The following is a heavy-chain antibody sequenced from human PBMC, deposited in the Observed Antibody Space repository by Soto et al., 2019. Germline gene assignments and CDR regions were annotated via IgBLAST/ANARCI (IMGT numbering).Heavy chain of an antibody. Sequence: QVQLQESGPGLVKPSQTLSLTCTVSGGSISSGDYYWSWIRQPPGKGLEGIGYIYYSGSTYYNPSLKSRVTISVDTSKNQFSLKLSSVTAADTAVYYCARVRGYYYGSGTPYYYYGMDVWGQGTTVTVSS. J-gene: IGHJ6*02. CDR3: ARVRGYYYGSGTPYYYYGMDV. D-gene: IGHD3-10*01. CDR2: IYYSGST. V-gene: IGHV4-30-4*01. CDR1: GGSISSGDYY.